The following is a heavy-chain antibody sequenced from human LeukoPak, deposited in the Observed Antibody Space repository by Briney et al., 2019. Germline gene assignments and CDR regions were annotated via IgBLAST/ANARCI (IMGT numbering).Heavy chain of an antibody. Sequence: GGSLRLSCAASGFTFSSYGMHWVRQAPGKGLEWMAVISYDGSNKYYADSVKGRFTISRDNSKNTLYLQMNSLRAEDTAVYYCAKGATYYYDSSGYEIDYWGQGTLVTVSS. D-gene: IGHD3-22*01. CDR3: AKGATYYYDSSGYEIDY. V-gene: IGHV3-30*18. CDR2: ISYDGSNK. J-gene: IGHJ4*02. CDR1: GFTFSSYG.